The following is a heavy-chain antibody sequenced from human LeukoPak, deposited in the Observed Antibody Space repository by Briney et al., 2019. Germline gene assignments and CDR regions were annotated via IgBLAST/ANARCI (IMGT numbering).Heavy chain of an antibody. CDR3: ARSDI. Sequence: RGSPSPSCAASGFTVSSNYMSWVCQAPGKGLEWVSVIYSGGSTYYTDSVKGRFTISRDNSKNTLYLQMNSLRAEDTAVYYCARSDIWGQGTMVTVSP. D-gene: IGHD2-15*01. CDR1: GFTVSSNY. V-gene: IGHV3-53*01. CDR2: IYSGGST. J-gene: IGHJ4*02.